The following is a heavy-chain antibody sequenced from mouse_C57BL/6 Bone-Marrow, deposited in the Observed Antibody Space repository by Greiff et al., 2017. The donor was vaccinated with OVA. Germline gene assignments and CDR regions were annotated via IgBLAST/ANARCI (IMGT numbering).Heavy chain of an antibody. Sequence: EVQRVESGGGLVKPGGSLKLSCAASGFTFSDYGMHWVRQAPEKGLEWVAYISSGSSTIYYADTVKGRFTISRDNAKNTLFLQMTSLRSEDTAMYYCASRYYDYDEGFAYWGQGTLVTVSA. CDR1: GFTFSDYG. D-gene: IGHD2-4*01. CDR2: ISSGSSTI. CDR3: ASRYYDYDEGFAY. V-gene: IGHV5-17*01. J-gene: IGHJ3*01.